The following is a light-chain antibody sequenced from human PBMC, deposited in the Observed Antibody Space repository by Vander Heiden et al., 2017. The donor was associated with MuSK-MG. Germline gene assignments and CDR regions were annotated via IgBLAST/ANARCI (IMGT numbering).Light chain of an antibody. CDR2: EDN. CDR1: VLSQKS. V-gene: IGLV3-10*01. CDR3: YSAERTFRHRV. J-gene: IGLJ3*02. Sequence: SYELPQPPSVSVSPGQTARITCSGDVLSQKSAYWYQQKSGQAPVLVIFEDNKRPSGIPERFSGSSSGTKATLTVSGAQVEDEADYYCYSAERTFRHRVFGGGTKLTVL.